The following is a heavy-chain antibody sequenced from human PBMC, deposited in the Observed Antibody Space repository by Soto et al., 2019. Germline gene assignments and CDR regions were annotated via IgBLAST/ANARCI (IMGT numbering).Heavy chain of an antibody. D-gene: IGHD3-10*01. V-gene: IGHV3-23*01. Sequence: EVQLLQSGGGLVQPGGSLRLSCMASGFPSSTYGFSTYAMTWVRQPPGKGLEWVSVITGSGSHSYYADSVKGRFTISRDNSRNTLFLQMDSLRADDTAVYFCAKGTSSEFLLSFYDWGHGTLVTSSS. CDR2: ITGSGSHS. CDR3: AKGTSSEFLLSFYD. J-gene: IGHJ4*01. CDR1: GFPSSTYGFSTYA.